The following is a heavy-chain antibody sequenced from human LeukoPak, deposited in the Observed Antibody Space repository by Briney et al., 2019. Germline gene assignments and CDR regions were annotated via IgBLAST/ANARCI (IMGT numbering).Heavy chain of an antibody. D-gene: IGHD2-2*01. J-gene: IGHJ3*02. Sequence: PSETLSLTCTVSGGSISSSSYYWGWIRQPPGKGLEWIGSIYYSGSTYYNPSLKSRVTISVDTSKNQFSLKLSSVTAADTAVYYCVRQIVGEYCSSTSCYSGGVYDAFDIWGQGTMVTVSS. CDR3: VRQIVGEYCSSTSCYSGGVYDAFDI. CDR1: GGSISSSSYY. CDR2: IYYSGST. V-gene: IGHV4-39*07.